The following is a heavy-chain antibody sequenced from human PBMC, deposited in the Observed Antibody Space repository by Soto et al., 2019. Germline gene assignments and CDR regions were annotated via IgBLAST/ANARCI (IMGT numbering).Heavy chain of an antibody. Sequence: EVQLLESGGSLVQPGGSLRLSCTTSGFTYSTYAMSWVRQAPGKGLEWVSVISGNGGTTYYADSVKGRFTISRDNSKRTLYLQMNSLRAGDTAIFFCAKGGGGSGWSDAFDIWGQGTMVTVSS. CDR3: AKGGGGSGWSDAFDI. J-gene: IGHJ3*02. CDR1: GFTYSTYA. V-gene: IGHV3-23*01. CDR2: ISGNGGTT. D-gene: IGHD6-19*01.